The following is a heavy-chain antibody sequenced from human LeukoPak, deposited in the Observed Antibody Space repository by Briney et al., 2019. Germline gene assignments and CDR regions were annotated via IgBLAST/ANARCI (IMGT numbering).Heavy chain of an antibody. CDR3: ARDRSDYSIKYYYYYGMDV. J-gene: IGHJ6*02. D-gene: IGHD3-16*01. CDR2: ISYDGSNE. CDR1: GFTFSSYS. Sequence: PGRSLRLSCAVSGFTFSSYSMHWVSQAPGKGLEWVAVISYDGSNEYYADSVKGRFTISRDNSKNTLYLQMNSLRAEDTAVYYCARDRSDYSIKYYYYYGMDVWGQGTTVTVSS. V-gene: IGHV3-30-3*01.